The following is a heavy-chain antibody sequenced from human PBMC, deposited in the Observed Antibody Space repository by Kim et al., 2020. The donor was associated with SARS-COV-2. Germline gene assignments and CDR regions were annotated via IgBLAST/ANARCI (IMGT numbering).Heavy chain of an antibody. Sequence: SQTLSLTCAISGDSVSSNSAAWNWIRQSPSRGLEWLGRTYYRSKWYNDYAVSVKSRITINPDTSKNQFSLQLNSVTPEDTAVYYCARDTTERYSGYDFFERWFDPWGQGTLVTVSS. CDR1: GDSVSSNSAA. J-gene: IGHJ5*02. V-gene: IGHV6-1*01. CDR2: TYYRSKWYN. D-gene: IGHD5-12*01. CDR3: ARDTTERYSGYDFFERWFDP.